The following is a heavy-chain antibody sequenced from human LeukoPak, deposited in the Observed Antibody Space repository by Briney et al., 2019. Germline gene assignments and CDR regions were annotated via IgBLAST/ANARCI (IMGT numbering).Heavy chain of an antibody. Sequence: GGSLRLSCAASGFSFNNYAMNWVRQAPGKGLEWVSTISVSGDSTFYADSVQGRFTISRDTSRNSLSLHMNSLRAEDTAVYFCARRGGRNGLGDFDYWGQGTLVTVSS. V-gene: IGHV3-23*01. CDR2: ISVSGDST. D-gene: IGHD3-10*01. CDR1: GFSFNNYA. CDR3: ARRGGRNGLGDFDY. J-gene: IGHJ4*02.